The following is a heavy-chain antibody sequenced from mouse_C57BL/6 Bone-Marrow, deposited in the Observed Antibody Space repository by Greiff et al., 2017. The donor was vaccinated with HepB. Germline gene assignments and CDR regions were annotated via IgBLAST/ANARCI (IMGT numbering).Heavy chain of an antibody. J-gene: IGHJ1*03. CDR2: IWTGGGK. Sequence: VKLVESGPGLVAPSQSLSITCTVSGFSFTSYAISWVRQPPGKGLEWLGVIWTGGGKNYNSALKSRLSISKDNSKSQVVLKMNSLQTDDTARYDCARKGYYGNVDWYFEGWGTGTTVTVAS. V-gene: IGHV2-9-1*01. D-gene: IGHD2-1*01. CDR3: ARKGYYGNVDWYFEG. CDR1: GFSFTSYA.